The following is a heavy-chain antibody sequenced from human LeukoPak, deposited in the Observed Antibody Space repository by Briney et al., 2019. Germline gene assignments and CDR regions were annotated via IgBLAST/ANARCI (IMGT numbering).Heavy chain of an antibody. CDR1: GFTSSSYA. CDR2: ISYDGSNK. D-gene: IGHD6-13*01. CDR3: ARDQGSNTSSWYLMGFDY. V-gene: IGHV3-30*04. J-gene: IGHJ4*02. Sequence: GGSLRLSCAASGFTSSSYAMHWVRQAPGKGLEWVAVISYDGSNKYYADSVKGRFTISRDNSKNTLYLQMNSLRAEDTAVYYCARDQGSNTSSWYLMGFDYWGQGTLVTVSS.